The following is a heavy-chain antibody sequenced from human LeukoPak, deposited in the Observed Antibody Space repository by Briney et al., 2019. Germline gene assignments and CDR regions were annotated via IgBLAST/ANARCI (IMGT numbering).Heavy chain of an antibody. D-gene: IGHD3-3*01. CDR1: GYTFTGYY. V-gene: IGHV1-2*02. J-gene: IGHJ4*02. CDR3: ARGSDDFWSGYSPSY. Sequence: GSVKVSCKASGYTFTGYYMHWVRQAPGQGLEWMGWINPNSGGTNYAQKFQGRVTMTRDTSISTAYMELSRLRSDDTAVYYSARGSDDFWSGYSPSYWGQGTLVTVSS. CDR2: INPNSGGT.